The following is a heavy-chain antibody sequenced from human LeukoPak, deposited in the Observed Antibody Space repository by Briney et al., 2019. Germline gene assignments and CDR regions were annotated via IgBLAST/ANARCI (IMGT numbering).Heavy chain of an antibody. CDR2: IYYSGST. V-gene: IGHV4-39*07. J-gene: IGHJ4*02. D-gene: IGHD1-26*01. Sequence: PSETLSLTCTVSGGSISSYYWGWIRQPPGKGLEWIGSIYYSGSTYYNPSLKSRVTISVVTSKNQFSLKLSSVTAADTAVYYCARVVGATLVYFDYWGQGTLVTVSS. CDR1: GGSISSYY. CDR3: ARVVGATLVYFDY.